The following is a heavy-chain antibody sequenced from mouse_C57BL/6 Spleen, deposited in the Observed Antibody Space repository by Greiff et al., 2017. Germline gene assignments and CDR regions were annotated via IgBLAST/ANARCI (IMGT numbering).Heavy chain of an antibody. J-gene: IGHJ2*01. CDR2: IYPSDSET. V-gene: IGHV1-52*01. CDR3: ARADFDY. Sequence: VQLQQPGAELVRPGSSVTLSCKASGYTFTSYWMHWVKQRPIQGLEWIGNIYPSDSETHYNQKFKDKATLTVDKSTSTAYMQLSSLTSEDSAVYYCARADFDYWGQGTTLTVSS. CDR1: GYTFTSYW.